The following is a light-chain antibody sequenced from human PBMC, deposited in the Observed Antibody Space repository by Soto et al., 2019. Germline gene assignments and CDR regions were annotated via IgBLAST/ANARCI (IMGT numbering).Light chain of an antibody. J-gene: IGLJ1*01. CDR1: SSDVGGYKY. CDR3: GSYTSSDTPYV. Sequence: QSALTQPASVSGSPGQSITISCTGTSSDVGGYKYVSWYQQHPDKAPKLIFYVVSNRPSGVSNRFSGSKSGNTASLTISGLQAEDEADYYCGSYTSSDTPYVFGTGTKLTVL. CDR2: VVS. V-gene: IGLV2-14*01.